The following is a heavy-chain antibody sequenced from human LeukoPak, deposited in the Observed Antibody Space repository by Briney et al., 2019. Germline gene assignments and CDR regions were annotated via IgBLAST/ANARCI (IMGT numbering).Heavy chain of an antibody. CDR3: ARDYYGSGSYYVP. CDR1: GFTFSNYG. Sequence: GGSLRLSCAASGFTFSNYGMHWVRQAPGKGLEWVAVISYDGSNKYYADSVKGRFTISRDNSKNTLYLQMNSLRAEDTAVYYCARDYYGSGSYYVPWGQGTLVTVSS. CDR2: ISYDGSNK. J-gene: IGHJ5*02. V-gene: IGHV3-30*19. D-gene: IGHD3-10*01.